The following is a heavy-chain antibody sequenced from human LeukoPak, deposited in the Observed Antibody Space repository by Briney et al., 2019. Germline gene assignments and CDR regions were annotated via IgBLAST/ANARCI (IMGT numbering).Heavy chain of an antibody. CDR2: INPNSGGT. Sequence: GASVKVSCKASGFTFTNYDINWVRQAPGQGLEWMGWINPNSGGTNYAQKFQGRVTMTRDTSISTAYMELSRLRSDDTAVYYCARGVPSTVTDYWGQGTLVTVSS. CDR1: GFTFTNYD. J-gene: IGHJ4*02. V-gene: IGHV1-2*02. D-gene: IGHD4-17*01. CDR3: ARGVPSTVTDY.